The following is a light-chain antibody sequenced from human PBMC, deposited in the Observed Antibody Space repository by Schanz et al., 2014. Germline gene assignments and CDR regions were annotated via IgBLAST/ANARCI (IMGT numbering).Light chain of an antibody. CDR3: SSYTSSSTLI. J-gene: IGLJ2*01. CDR1: FSDVGGYNF. Sequence: QSALTQPPSASGSPGQSVTVSCTGTFSDVGGYNFVSWYQQHPGKAPKLMIYEGSKRPSGVSNRFSGSKSGNTASLTISGLQTEDEADNYCSSYTSSSTLIFGGGTKLTVL. CDR2: EGS. V-gene: IGLV2-14*02.